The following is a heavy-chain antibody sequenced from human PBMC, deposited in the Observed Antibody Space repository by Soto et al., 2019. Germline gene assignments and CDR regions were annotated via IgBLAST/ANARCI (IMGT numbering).Heavy chain of an antibody. CDR1: AGTFSSYA. Sequence: EASVKVSCKASAGTFSSYAISWVRQAPGQGLQWMGGIIPIFGTANYAQKFQGRVTITADESTSTAYMELSSLRSEDTAVYYCARSSGIAVAGTYNWFDPWGQGTLVTVSS. CDR3: ARSSGIAVAGTYNWFDP. V-gene: IGHV1-69*13. CDR2: IIPIFGTA. D-gene: IGHD6-13*01. J-gene: IGHJ5*02.